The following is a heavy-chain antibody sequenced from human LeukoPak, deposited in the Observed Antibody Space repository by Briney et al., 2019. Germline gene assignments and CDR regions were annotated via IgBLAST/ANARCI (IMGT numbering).Heavy chain of an antibody. Sequence: INLDCCDKNYVYSVKGGFTISREKDKNTLYMQMNRLRAEDRGVYYCARERDGYNYGYYFDYWGQGTLVTVSS. J-gene: IGHJ4*02. D-gene: IGHD5-24*01. V-gene: IGHV3-7*01. CDR3: ARERDGYNYGYYFDY. CDR2: INLDCCDK.